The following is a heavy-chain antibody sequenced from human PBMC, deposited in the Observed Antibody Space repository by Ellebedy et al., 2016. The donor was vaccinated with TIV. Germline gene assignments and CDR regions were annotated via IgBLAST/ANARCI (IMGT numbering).Heavy chain of an antibody. J-gene: IGHJ3*02. CDR3: ARDMAWGNERVNDALDI. D-gene: IGHD7-27*01. V-gene: IGHV3-48*04. CDR1: GFTFTPYS. CDR2: ISGSSLTI. Sequence: GESLKISCPASGFTFTPYSMNWVRQAPGTGLEWISYISGSSLTIYYADSVKGRFTISRDNAKNSLFLQMSSLTAEDTAVYYCARDMAWGNERVNDALDIWGQGTMVTVSA.